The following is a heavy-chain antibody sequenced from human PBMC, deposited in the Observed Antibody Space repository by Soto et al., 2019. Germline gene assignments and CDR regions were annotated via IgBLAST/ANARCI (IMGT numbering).Heavy chain of an antibody. V-gene: IGHV1-69*06. J-gene: IGHJ4*02. D-gene: IGHD2-2*02. CDR3: AREGRGKKAGYNGLVSLGY. CDR1: GSRFSNYV. Sequence: SVKVSCKVSGSRFSNYVISWVRQASGHGLEWLGRIIPIFNSTKYAQSFQGRVTITADKSTSTASLELSSLRSDDTAVYYCAREGRGKKAGYNGLVSLGYWGQGTLVTVSS. CDR2: IIPIFNST.